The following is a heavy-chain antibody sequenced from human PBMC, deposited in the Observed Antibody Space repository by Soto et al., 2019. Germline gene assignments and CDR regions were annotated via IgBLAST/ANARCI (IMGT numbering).Heavy chain of an antibody. CDR3: ARAWGGSAGDDPDAFDI. CDR1: GFTFSSYS. V-gene: IGHV3-21*01. J-gene: IGHJ3*02. Sequence: GGSLRLSCAASGFTFSSYSMNWVRQAPGKGLEWVSSISSSSSYIYYADSVKGRFTISRDNAKNSLYLQMNSLRAEDTAVYYCARAWGGSAGDDPDAFDIWGQGTMVTVSS. D-gene: IGHD3-16*01. CDR2: ISSSSSYI.